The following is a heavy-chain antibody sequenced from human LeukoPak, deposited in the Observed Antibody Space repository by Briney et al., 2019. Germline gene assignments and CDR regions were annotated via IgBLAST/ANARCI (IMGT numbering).Heavy chain of an antibody. Sequence: GESLQISCKGSGYSFTSYWIGWVRQLPGKGLEWMGITYPGDSDTRYSPSFQGQVTISADKSISTAYLQWSSLKASDTAMYYCAREIVSSWTNFDYWGQGTLVTVSS. V-gene: IGHV5-51*01. CDR1: GYSFTSYW. D-gene: IGHD6-13*01. CDR3: AREIVSSWTNFDY. CDR2: TYPGDSDT. J-gene: IGHJ4*02.